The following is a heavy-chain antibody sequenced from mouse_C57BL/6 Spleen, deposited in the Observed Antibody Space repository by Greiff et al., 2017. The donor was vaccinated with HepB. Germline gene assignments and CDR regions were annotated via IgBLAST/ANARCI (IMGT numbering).Heavy chain of an antibody. J-gene: IGHJ2*01. CDR1: GYTFTSYW. Sequence: VQLQQSGAELVMPGASVKLSCKASGYTFTSYWMHWVKQRPGQGLEWIGEIDPSDSYTNYNQKFKGKSTLTVDKSSSTAYMQLSSLTSEDSAVYYCERGGSSSYFDYGGQGTTLTVSS. D-gene: IGHD1-1*01. CDR2: IDPSDSYT. CDR3: ERGGSSSYFDY. V-gene: IGHV1-69*01.